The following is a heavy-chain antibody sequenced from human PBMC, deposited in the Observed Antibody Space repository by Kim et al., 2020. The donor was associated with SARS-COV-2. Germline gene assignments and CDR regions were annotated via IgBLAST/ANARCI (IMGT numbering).Heavy chain of an antibody. V-gene: IGHV3-7*01. CDR2: IKQDGSEK. CDR3: ARDCPPPLLRCGMDV. Sequence: GGSLRLSCAASGFTFSSYWMSWVRQAPGKGLEWVANIKQDGSEKYYVDSVKGRFTISRDNAKNSLYLQMNSLRAEDTAVYYCARDCPPPLLRCGMDVWGQGTTVTVSS. D-gene: IGHD3-3*01. J-gene: IGHJ6*02. CDR1: GFTFSSYW.